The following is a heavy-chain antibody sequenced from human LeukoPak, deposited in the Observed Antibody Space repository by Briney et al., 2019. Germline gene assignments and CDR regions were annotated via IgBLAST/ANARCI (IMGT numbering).Heavy chain of an antibody. D-gene: IGHD2-15*01. V-gene: IGHV3-30*02. CDR1: GFTFSSYG. J-gene: IGHJ4*02. CDR3: AKDSARIDNFDY. Sequence: GGSLRLSCAASGFTFSSYGMHWVRQAPGKGLEWVAFIRYDGSNKYYADSAKGRFTISRDNSKNTLYLQMNSLRAEDTAVYYCAKDSARIDNFDYWGQGTLVTVSS. CDR2: IRYDGSNK.